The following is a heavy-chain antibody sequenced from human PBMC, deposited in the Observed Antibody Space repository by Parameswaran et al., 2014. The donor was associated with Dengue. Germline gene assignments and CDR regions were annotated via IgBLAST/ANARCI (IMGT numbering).Heavy chain of an antibody. D-gene: IGHD6-13*01. J-gene: IGHJ4*02. V-gene: IGHV1-2*02. CDR3: ASKKPGTGKTYDY. CDR2: IKSDSGGT. Sequence: WVRQAPGQGPEWMGWIKSDSGGTNYLQKFQGRVTLTRDRSTSTAYMDLSRLSSDDTAIYYCASKKPGTGKTYDYWGQGTLVTVSS.